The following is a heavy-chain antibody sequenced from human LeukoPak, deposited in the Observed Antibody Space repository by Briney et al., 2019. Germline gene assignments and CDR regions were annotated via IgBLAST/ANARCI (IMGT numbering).Heavy chain of an antibody. J-gene: IGHJ3*02. D-gene: IGHD1-26*01. CDR1: GFTASSNY. V-gene: IGHV3-53*01. Sequence: GGSLRPSFAASGFTASSNYMSWVRQAPGKGLGWVSVIYSGGSTYYADSVKGRFTISRDNSKNTLYLQMNSLRAEDTAVYYCARKQWELGAFDIWGQGTMVTVSS. CDR3: ARKQWELGAFDI. CDR2: IYSGGST.